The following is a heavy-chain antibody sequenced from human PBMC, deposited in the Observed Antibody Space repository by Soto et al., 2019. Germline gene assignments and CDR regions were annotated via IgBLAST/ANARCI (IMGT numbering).Heavy chain of an antibody. V-gene: IGHV1-18*04. CDR3: ARDSRRYSSSWLPPDY. CDR2: ISAYNGNT. Sequence: QVQLVQSGAEVKKPGASVKVSCKASGYTFTSYGISWVRQAPGQGLEWMGWISAYNGNTNYAQKLQGRVTMTTDTTTSTAYMELRSLRSDDTAVYYCARDSRRYSSSWLPPDYWCQGTLVTVSS. J-gene: IGHJ4*02. D-gene: IGHD6-13*01. CDR1: GYTFTSYG.